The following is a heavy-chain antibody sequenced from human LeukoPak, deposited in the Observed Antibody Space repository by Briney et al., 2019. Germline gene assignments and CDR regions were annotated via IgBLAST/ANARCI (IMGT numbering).Heavy chain of an antibody. CDR1: GGSISSSNW. Sequence: SETLSLTCAVSGGSISSSNWWSWVRQPPGKGLEWIGEISHSGSTNYNPSLESRVTISVDKSKNQFSLKLSSVTAADTAVYFCAGVSGTTPFDYWGQGILVPVSS. CDR2: ISHSGST. J-gene: IGHJ4*02. CDR3: AGVSGTTPFDY. V-gene: IGHV4-4*02. D-gene: IGHD1-1*01.